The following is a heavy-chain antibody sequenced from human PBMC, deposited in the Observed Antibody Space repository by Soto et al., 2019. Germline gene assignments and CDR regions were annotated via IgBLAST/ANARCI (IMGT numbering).Heavy chain of an antibody. CDR1: GVIFSSYA. J-gene: IGHJ4*02. CDR2: IWYDGVNK. Sequence: GESXRLSCAASGVIFSSYAIHWFRHAPGKGLEWVAVIWYDGVNKYYADSVKGRFTISRDNSNNTLYVQMNSLKAEDTAVYYCVRDPYLHTDGSIDSIHYWGPGTLVTVSS. D-gene: IGHD2-21*01. CDR3: VRDPYLHTDGSIDSIHY. V-gene: IGHV3-33*08.